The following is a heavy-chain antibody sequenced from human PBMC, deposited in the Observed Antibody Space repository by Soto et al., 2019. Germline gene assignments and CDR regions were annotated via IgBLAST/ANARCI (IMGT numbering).Heavy chain of an antibody. J-gene: IGHJ2*01. CDR1: GYTFTSYG. D-gene: IGHD2-15*01. CDR2: ISAYNGNT. V-gene: IGHV1-18*01. Sequence: QVPLVQSGAEVKKPGASVKVSCKASGYTFTSYGISWVRQAPGQGLEWMGWISAYNGNTNYAQKLQGRVTMTTDTSTSTAYMELRSLRSDDTAVYYCARDQGCRGGSCPPRYFDLWGRGTLVTVSS. CDR3: ARDQGCRGGSCPPRYFDL.